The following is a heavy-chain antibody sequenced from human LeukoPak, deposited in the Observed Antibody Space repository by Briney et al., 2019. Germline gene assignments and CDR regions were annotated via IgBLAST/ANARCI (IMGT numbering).Heavy chain of an antibody. J-gene: IGHJ6*03. CDR1: GFTFDDYA. V-gene: IGHV3-43*02. D-gene: IGHD6-6*01. CDR2: ISGDGGST. CDR3: AATSNYYYYYMDV. Sequence: GGSLRLSCAASGFTFDDYAMHWVRQAPGKGLEWVSLISGDGGSTYYADSVKGRFTISRDNSKNSLYLQMNGLRTEDTALYYCAATSNYYYYYMDVWGKGTTVTVSS.